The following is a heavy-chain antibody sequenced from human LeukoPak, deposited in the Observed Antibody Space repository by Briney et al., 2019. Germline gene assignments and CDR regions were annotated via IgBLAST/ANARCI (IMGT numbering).Heavy chain of an antibody. CDR3: ARDLGGWYFDY. D-gene: IGHD2-15*01. CDR2: IIPILGIA. CDR1: GGTFSSYA. J-gene: IGHJ4*02. Sequence: VASVKVSCKASGGTFSSYAISWVRQAPGQGLEWMGRIIPILGIANYAQKFQGRVTITADKSTSTAYMELSSLRSEDTAVYYCARDLGGWYFDYWGQGTLVTVSS. V-gene: IGHV1-69*04.